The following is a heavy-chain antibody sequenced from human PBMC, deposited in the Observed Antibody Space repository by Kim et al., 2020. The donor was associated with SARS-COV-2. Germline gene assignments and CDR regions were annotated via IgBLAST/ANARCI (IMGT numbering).Heavy chain of an antibody. CDR3: VKGVAYSGSYRSDFDY. D-gene: IGHD1-26*01. J-gene: IGHJ4*02. V-gene: IGHV3-64D*06. Sequence: GSLRLSCSASGFTFSSYAMHWVRQAPGKGLEYVSAISSNGGSTYYADSVKGRFTISRDNSKNTLYLQMSSLRAEDTAVYYCVKGVAYSGSYRSDFDYWGQGTLVTVSS. CDR1: GFTFSSYA. CDR2: ISSNGGST.